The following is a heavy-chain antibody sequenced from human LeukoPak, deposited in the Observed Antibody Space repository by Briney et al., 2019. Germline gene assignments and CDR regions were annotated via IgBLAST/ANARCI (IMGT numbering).Heavy chain of an antibody. CDR2: ISAYNGNT. CDR3: ARVLRYCSGGNRYSGGLGYMDI. J-gene: IGHJ6*03. V-gene: IGHV1-18*01. CDR1: GYTFTSYG. D-gene: IGHD2-15*01. Sequence: ASVKVSCKASGYTFTSYGISWVRQAPGQGLEWMGWISAYNGNTNYAQKLQGRVTMTTDTSTSTAYMELRSLRSDDTAVYYCARVLRYCSGGNRYSGGLGYMDIWGKGTTVTISS.